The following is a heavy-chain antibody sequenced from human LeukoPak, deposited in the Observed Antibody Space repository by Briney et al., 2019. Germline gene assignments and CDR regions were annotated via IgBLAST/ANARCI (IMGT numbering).Heavy chain of an antibody. CDR2: IYYSGST. Sequence: PSETLSLTCTVSGGSISSYYWSWIRQPPGKGLEWIGYIYYSGSTNYNPSLKSRVTISVDTSKNQFSLKLSSVTAADTAVYYCARRVIAARPDYYYYMDVWGKGTTVTVSS. CDR1: GGSISSYY. D-gene: IGHD6-6*01. J-gene: IGHJ6*03. V-gene: IGHV4-59*01. CDR3: ARRVIAARPDYYYYMDV.